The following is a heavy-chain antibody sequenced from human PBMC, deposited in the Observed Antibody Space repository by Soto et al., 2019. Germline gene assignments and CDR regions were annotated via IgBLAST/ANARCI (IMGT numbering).Heavy chain of an antibody. Sequence: GGSLRLSCAASGFTFSSYSMNWVRQAPGKGLEWVSSISSSSSYIYYADSVKGRFTISRDNAKNSLYLQMNSLRAEDTAVYYCARGYSSSEYFDYWGQGTLVTVSS. CDR1: GFTFSSYS. D-gene: IGHD6-6*01. J-gene: IGHJ4*02. CDR2: ISSSSSYI. CDR3: ARGYSSSEYFDY. V-gene: IGHV3-21*01.